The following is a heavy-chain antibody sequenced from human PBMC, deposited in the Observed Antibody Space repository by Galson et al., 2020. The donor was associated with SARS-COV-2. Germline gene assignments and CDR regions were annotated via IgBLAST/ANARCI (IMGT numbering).Heavy chain of an antibody. J-gene: IGHJ4*02. D-gene: IGHD3-10*01. V-gene: IGHV4-59*01. Sequence: PSETLSLTCTVFGGSISSYYWNWIRQSSGKGLEWIGYIYYSGSPNYNPSLKSRVTISVDTSKNQFSLRLKSVTAADTAVYYCAREGSGGYTPFDYWGQGTLVTVSS. CDR2: IYYSGSP. CDR3: AREGSGGYTPFDY. CDR1: GGSISSYY.